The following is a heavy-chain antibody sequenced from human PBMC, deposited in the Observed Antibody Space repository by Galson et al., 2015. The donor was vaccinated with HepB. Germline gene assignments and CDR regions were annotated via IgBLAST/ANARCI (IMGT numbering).Heavy chain of an antibody. CDR3: ARGINYYDSSGYYYSRGYFDY. CDR2: INHSGST. D-gene: IGHD3-22*01. V-gene: IGHV4-34*01. J-gene: IGHJ4*02. CDR1: GGSFSGYY. Sequence: SETLSLTCAVYGGSFSGYYWSWIRQPPGKGLEWIGEINHSGSTNYNPSLKSRVTISVDTSKNQFSLKLSSVTAADTAVYYCARGINYYDSSGYYYSRGYFDYWGQGTLVTVSS.